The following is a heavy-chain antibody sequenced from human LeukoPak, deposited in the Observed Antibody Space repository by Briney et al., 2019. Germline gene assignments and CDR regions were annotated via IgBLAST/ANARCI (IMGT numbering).Heavy chain of an antibody. CDR2: ISAYNGNT. V-gene: IGHV1-18*01. D-gene: IGHD1-26*01. J-gene: IGHJ5*02. Sequence: ASVKVSCKASGYTFTNYGISWVRQAPGRGLEWMGWISAYNGNTNYAQKLQGRVTMTTDTSTSTAYMELRSLRSDDTAVYYCARDPVHGSNVYIWFDPWGQGTLVTVSS. CDR1: GYTFTNYG. CDR3: ARDPVHGSNVYIWFDP.